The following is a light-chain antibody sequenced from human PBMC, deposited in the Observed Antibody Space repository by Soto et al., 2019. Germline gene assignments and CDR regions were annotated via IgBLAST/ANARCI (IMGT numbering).Light chain of an antibody. J-gene: IGKJ4*01. CDR1: QSVSRF. Sequence: VLSQSAVTLSFSPGERATLSCRASQSVSRFLAWFQQKPGQAPKLLIYETSHRAPGTPARFSGSGSGTDFTLTISSLEAEDFALYFCQHRSSWPHAFGGGTKVDIK. CDR3: QHRSSWPHA. CDR2: ETS. V-gene: IGKV3-11*01.